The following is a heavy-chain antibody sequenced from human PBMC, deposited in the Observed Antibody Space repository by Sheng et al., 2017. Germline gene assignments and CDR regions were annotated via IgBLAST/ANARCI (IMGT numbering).Heavy chain of an antibody. CDR3: TRANVGAGTPPFVX. CDR2: ISTYHGKT. CDR1: GYTFTTYG. Sequence: QVQLVQSGSEAKKPGASVRVSCKASGYTFTTYGINWVRQAPGQGLEWMGWISTYHGKTNYAPRFQGRVTVTTDTSTSTAYMDLRGLRSDDTAIYYCTRANVGAGTPPFVXWGRGTVVTVSS. J-gene: IGHJ4*01. V-gene: IGHV1-18*01. D-gene: IGHD6-19*01.